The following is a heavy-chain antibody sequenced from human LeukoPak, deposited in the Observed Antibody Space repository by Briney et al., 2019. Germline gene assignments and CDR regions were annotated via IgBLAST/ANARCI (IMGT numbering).Heavy chain of an antibody. Sequence: ASVKVSCKVSGYTLTELSMHWVRQAPGKGLEWMGGFDPEDGETIYAQKFQGRVTMTEDTSTDTAYMELSSLRSEDTAVYYCATDLGARELLAGGLDFDYWGRGTLVTVSS. CDR2: FDPEDGET. CDR3: ATDLGARELLAGGLDFDY. D-gene: IGHD1-26*01. J-gene: IGHJ4*02. CDR1: GYTLTELS. V-gene: IGHV1-24*01.